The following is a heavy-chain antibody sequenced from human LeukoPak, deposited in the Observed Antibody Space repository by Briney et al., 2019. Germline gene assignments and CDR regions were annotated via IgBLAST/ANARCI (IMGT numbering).Heavy chain of an antibody. CDR1: GFTFSNYW. CDR2: INSDGSST. J-gene: IGHJ5*02. CDR3: AKSEGYNWFDP. Sequence: GGSLRLSCAASGFTFSNYWMHWVRHAPGKGLVWVSHINSDGSSTAYADSVKGRFTISRDNAKNTLYLQMNSLRAEDTAVYYCAKSEGYNWFDPWGQGTLVTVSS. V-gene: IGHV3-74*01.